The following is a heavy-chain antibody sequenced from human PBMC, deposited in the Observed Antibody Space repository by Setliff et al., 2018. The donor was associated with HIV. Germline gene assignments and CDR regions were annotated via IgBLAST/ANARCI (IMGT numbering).Heavy chain of an antibody. V-gene: IGHV1-8*02. D-gene: IGHD6-19*01. CDR3: ARGRTQWPNYNYFDP. CDR1: GYTFISYD. Sequence: ASVKVSCKASGYTFISYDINWVRQATGQGLEWMGWMNPNIGKTAYAQKFQGRVTMTRNTSISTAYMELSSLRSDDTAVYYCARGRTQWPNYNYFDPWGLGTLVTVSS. J-gene: IGHJ5*02. CDR2: MNPNIGKT.